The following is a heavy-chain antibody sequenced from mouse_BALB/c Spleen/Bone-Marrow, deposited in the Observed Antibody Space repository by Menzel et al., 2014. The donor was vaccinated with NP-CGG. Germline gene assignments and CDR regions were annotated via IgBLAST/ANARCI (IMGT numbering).Heavy chain of an antibody. Sequence: EVMLVESGGGLVKPGGSLKLSCAASGFTFSSYGMSWVRQTPEKRLEWVATISGGGSYNYYPDSVKGRFTISRDNAKKNLYLQMSSLRSEDTALYYCARLYYDYDGGAYWGQGTLVTVSA. J-gene: IGHJ3*01. CDR3: ARLYYDYDGGAY. CDR2: ISGGGSYN. V-gene: IGHV5-9-2*01. D-gene: IGHD2-4*01. CDR1: GFTFSSYG.